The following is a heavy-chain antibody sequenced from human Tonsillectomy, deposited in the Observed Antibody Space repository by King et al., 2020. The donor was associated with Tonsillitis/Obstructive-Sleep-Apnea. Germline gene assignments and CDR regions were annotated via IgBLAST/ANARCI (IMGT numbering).Heavy chain of an antibody. V-gene: IGHV1-2*02. CDR2: INPHSGGT. CDR1: GYTFTGYY. Sequence: VQLVESGAEVKKPGASVKVSCKASGYTFTGYYMHWVRQAPGQGLEWMGWINPHSGGTNYAQKFQGRVTMTRDTSISTAYMELSRLRSDDTAVYYCARALVGSGYDLRTRDFDYWGQGTLVTVSS. J-gene: IGHJ4*02. CDR3: ARALVGSGYDLRTRDFDY. D-gene: IGHD5-12*01.